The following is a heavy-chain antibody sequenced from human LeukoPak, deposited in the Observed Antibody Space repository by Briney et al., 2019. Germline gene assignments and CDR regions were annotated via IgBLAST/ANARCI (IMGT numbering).Heavy chain of an antibody. CDR3: ARVGWYSSSWSEFDY. Sequence: GASVKVSCKASGYTFTSYGISWVRQAPGQELEWMVWISAYNGDTNYAQKLQGRVTMTTDTSTSTAYMELRSLRSDDTAVYYCARVGWYSSSWSEFDYWGQGTLVTVSS. CDR1: GYTFTSYG. CDR2: ISAYNGDT. V-gene: IGHV1-18*01. D-gene: IGHD6-13*01. J-gene: IGHJ4*02.